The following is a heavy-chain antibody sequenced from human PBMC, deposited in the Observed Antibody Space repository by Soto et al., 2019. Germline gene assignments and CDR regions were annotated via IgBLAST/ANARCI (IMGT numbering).Heavy chain of an antibody. Sequence: PGGSPRLSCAASGFPFSNAWMNWVRQAPGKGLEWVGRIKSKTDGGTTDYAAPVKGRFTISRDDSKNTLYLQMNSLKTEDTAVYYCTTRQWLVLDYYYGMDVWGQGTTVTVSS. CDR3: TTRQWLVLDYYYGMDV. V-gene: IGHV3-15*07. J-gene: IGHJ6*02. CDR1: GFPFSNAW. D-gene: IGHD6-19*01. CDR2: IKSKTDGGTT.